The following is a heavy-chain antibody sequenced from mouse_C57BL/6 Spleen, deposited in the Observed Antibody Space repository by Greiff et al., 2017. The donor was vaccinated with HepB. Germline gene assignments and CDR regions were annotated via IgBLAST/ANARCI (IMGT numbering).Heavy chain of an antibody. CDR2: IHPNSGST. CDR3: ARDHYYGSSYTPWYFDV. CDR1: GYTFTSYW. V-gene: IGHV1-64*01. D-gene: IGHD1-1*01. J-gene: IGHJ1*03. Sequence: QVQLKQPGAELVKPGASVKLSCKASGYTFTSYWMHWVKQRPGQGLEWIGMIHPNSGSTNYNEKFKSKATLTVDKSSSTAYMQLSSLTSEDSAVYYCARDHYYGSSYTPWYFDVWGTGTTVTVSS.